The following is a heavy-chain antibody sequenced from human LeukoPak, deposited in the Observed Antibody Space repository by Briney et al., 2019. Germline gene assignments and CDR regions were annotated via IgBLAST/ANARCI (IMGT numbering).Heavy chain of an antibody. Sequence: SETLSLTCAVSGGSISSNNWWTWVRQSPGKGLEWIGEIHHSGTTNYSPSLKSRVTISIDKSKNHFSLRLSSVTAADTAVYFCARGGSYIFDYWGQGTLATVSS. D-gene: IGHD1-26*01. V-gene: IGHV4-4*02. CDR2: IHHSGTT. CDR1: GGSISSNNW. CDR3: ARGGSYIFDY. J-gene: IGHJ4*02.